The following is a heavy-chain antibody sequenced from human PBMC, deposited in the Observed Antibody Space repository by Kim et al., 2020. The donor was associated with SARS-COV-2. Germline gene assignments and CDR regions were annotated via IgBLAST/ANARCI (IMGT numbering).Heavy chain of an antibody. CDR3: ARVTDDYYDSSGYRH. V-gene: IGHV1-18*01. CDR1: GYTFTSYG. CDR2: ISAYNGNT. Sequence: ASVKVSCKASGYTFTSYGISWVRQAPGQGLEWMGWISAYNGNTNYAQKLQGRVTMTTDTSTSTAYMELRSLRSDDTAVYYCARVTDDYYDSSGYRHWGQGTLVTVSS. J-gene: IGHJ4*02. D-gene: IGHD3-22*01.